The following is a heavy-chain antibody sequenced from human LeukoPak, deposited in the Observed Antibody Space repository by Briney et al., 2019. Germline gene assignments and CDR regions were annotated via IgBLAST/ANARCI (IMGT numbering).Heavy chain of an antibody. V-gene: IGHV3-23*01. CDR2: ISGSGRTT. J-gene: IGHJ4*02. D-gene: IGHD3-9*01. CDR3: ARDGRGFDWLSYFDY. Sequence: GGSLRLSCAASGFTFSNHAMSWVRQTPGKGLQWVSVISGSGRTTEYADSVKGRFTISRDNSKNTLYLQMNSLRAEDTAVYYCARDGRGFDWLSYFDYWGQGTLVTVSS. CDR1: GFTFSNHA.